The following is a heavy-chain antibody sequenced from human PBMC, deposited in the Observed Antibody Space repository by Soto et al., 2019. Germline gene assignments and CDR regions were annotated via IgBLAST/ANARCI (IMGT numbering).Heavy chain of an antibody. CDR3: ARMGAIVATINPYYYYGTDV. J-gene: IGHJ6*02. D-gene: IGHD5-12*01. Sequence: PGESLKISCKGSGYSFTSYWIGWVRQMPGKGLEWMGIIYPGDSDTRYSPSFQGQVTISADKSISTAYLQWSSLKASDTAMYYCARMGAIVATINPYYYYGTDVWGQGTTVTVSS. V-gene: IGHV5-51*01. CDR1: GYSFTSYW. CDR2: IYPGDSDT.